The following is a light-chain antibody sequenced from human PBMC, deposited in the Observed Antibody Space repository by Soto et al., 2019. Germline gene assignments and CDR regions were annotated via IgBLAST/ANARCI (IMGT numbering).Light chain of an antibody. J-gene: IGLJ1*01. CDR3: TSYTSSSANYV. CDR2: EVI. CDR1: SSDVGDYNY. Sequence: QSALTQPASVSVSPGQSITISCTGTSSDVGDYNYVSWYQHHPGKAPKLMIYEVINRTSGVSNRFSGSKSGNTASLTISGLQAEDEADYYCTSYTSSSANYVFGTGTMLNVL. V-gene: IGLV2-14*01.